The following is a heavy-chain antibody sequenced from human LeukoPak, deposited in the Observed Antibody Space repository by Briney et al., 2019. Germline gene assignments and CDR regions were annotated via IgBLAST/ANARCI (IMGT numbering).Heavy chain of an antibody. CDR2: INPDGTKK. Sequence: GGSLRLSCAASGFTFTSYWMTWVRQAPGKGLEWVANINPDGTKKTYVDSVKGRFTISRDNAENSLHLQMNSLRVEDTAVYYCASQPAVVDLDRWGQGTLVTVSS. CDR3: ASQPAVVDLDR. CDR1: GFTFTSYW. J-gene: IGHJ5*02. V-gene: IGHV3-7*01. D-gene: IGHD5-18*01.